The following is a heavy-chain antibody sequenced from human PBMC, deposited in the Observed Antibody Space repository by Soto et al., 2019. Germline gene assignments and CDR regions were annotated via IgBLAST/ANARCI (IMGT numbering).Heavy chain of an antibody. CDR2: ISYDGSNK. V-gene: IGHV3-30-3*01. D-gene: IGHD2-2*01. CDR1: GFTFSSYA. CDR3: ARKLRNQPVYYYYYGMDV. Sequence: GGALRLSCAASGFTFSSYAMHWVRQAPGKGLEWVAVISYDGSNKYYADSVKGRFTISRDNSKNTLYLQMNSLRAEDTAVYYCARKLRNQPVYYYYYGMDVWGQGTTVTVSS. J-gene: IGHJ6*02.